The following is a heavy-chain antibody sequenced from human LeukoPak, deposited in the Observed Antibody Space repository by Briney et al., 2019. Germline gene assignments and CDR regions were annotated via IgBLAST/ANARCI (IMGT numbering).Heavy chain of an antibody. CDR3: ARASAYYDFWSGYAFDY. J-gene: IGHJ4*02. CDR1: GFTFSSYA. Sequence: QAGGSLRLSCAASGFTFSSYAMLWVRQAPGKGLEYVSAISSNGGSTYYANSVKGRFTISRDNSKNTLYLQMGSLRAEDMAVYYCARASAYYDFWSGYAFDYWGQGTLVTVSS. CDR2: ISSNGGST. D-gene: IGHD3-3*01. V-gene: IGHV3-64*01.